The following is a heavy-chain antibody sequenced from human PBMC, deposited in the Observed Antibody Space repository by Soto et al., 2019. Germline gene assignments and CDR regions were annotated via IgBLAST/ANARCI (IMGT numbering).Heavy chain of an antibody. CDR1: GGTFSSYA. D-gene: IGHD3-3*01. CDR3: AAGDDYDFWSGYPDEPFDY. V-gene: IGHV1-58*02. J-gene: IGHJ4*02. CDR2: IVVGSGNT. Sequence: SVKVSCKASGGTFSSYAISWVRQAPGQGLEWIGWIVVGSGNTNYAQKFQERVTITRDMSTSTAYMELSSLRSEDTAVYYCAAGDDYDFWSGYPDEPFDYWGQG.